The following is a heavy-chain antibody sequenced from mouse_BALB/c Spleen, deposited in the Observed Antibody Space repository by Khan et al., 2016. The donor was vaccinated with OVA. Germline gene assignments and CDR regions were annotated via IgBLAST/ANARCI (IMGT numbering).Heavy chain of an antibody. CDR1: GYIFTSYW. CDR3: ARGDEENYAMDY. CDR2: IYPGTTST. D-gene: IGHD3-3*01. V-gene: IGHV1-76*01. Sequence: QVHVKQSGAELVRPGASVKLSCKTSGYIFTSYWIHWVRQRSGQGLEWIARIYPGTTSTYYNEKFQDKATLTADKSSTTAYMQLRSLKSEDSAVYCCARGDEENYAMDYWGQGTSGTVSS. J-gene: IGHJ4*01.